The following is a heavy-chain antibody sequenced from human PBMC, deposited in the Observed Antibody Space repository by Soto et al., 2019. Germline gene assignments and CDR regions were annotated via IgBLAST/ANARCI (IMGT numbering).Heavy chain of an antibody. D-gene: IGHD2-8*01. V-gene: IGHV1-2*04. J-gene: IGHJ6*02. CDR3: ARGDSTDCSNGVCSFFYNHDMDV. CDR1: GYSFTDYH. Sequence: QVQLVQSGAEVKKPGASVKVSCKASGYSFTDYHIHWVRQAPGQGLEWLGRINPKSGGTSTAQKFQGWVTMTTDTSISTASMELTTLTSDDTAIYYCARGDSTDCSNGVCSFFYNHDMDVWGQGTTVTVSS. CDR2: INPKSGGT.